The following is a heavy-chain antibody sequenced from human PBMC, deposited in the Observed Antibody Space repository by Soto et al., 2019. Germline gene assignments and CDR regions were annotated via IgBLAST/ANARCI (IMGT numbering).Heavy chain of an antibody. Sequence: EMQLLESGGGLVQPGGSLRLSCAASGFTFSSYAMNWVRQAPGKGLEWVSVISGSGDSTYYADSVKGRFTISRDNSKNTLYLQMNGLRAEDTAVYYCARRSSGWYFDYWGQGTLVTVSS. CDR3: ARRSSGWYFDY. CDR2: ISGSGDST. D-gene: IGHD6-19*01. V-gene: IGHV3-23*01. J-gene: IGHJ4*02. CDR1: GFTFSSYA.